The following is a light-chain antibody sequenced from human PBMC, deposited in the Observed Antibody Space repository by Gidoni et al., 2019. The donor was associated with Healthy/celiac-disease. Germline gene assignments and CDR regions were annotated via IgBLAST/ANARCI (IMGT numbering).Light chain of an antibody. CDR1: QSVLYSSNNKNY. J-gene: IGKJ4*01. CDR3: QQYYSTPLT. Sequence: DIVMTQSLDPLAVSLGESATINCKSSQSVLYSSNNKNYLAWYQQKPGQPPKLLIYWASTRQSGVPDRFSGSGSGTDFPLTISSLQAEDVAVYYCQQYYSTPLTFGGGTKVEIK. CDR2: WAS. V-gene: IGKV4-1*01.